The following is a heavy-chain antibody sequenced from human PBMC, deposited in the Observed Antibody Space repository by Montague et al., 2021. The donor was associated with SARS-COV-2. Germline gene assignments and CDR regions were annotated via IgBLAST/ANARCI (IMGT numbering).Heavy chain of an antibody. CDR1: GGSISSYY. J-gene: IGHJ5*02. D-gene: IGHD2-2*01. CDR2: ISYSGST. V-gene: IGHV4-59*01. CDR3: AKDQVYCSSTGCYESGFDA. Sequence: SETLSLTCTVSGGSISSYYWSWIRQPPGKGLQWIGYISYSGSTNYNPSLKSRVTISVDTSKNHFSLKLSSVTAADTAVYYCAKDQVYCSSTGCYESGFDAWGQGTLVTVSS.